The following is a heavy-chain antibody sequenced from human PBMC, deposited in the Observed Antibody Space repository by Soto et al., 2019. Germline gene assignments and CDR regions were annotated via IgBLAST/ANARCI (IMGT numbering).Heavy chain of an antibody. Sequence: EVQLVESGGGLVQPGGSLRLSCAASGFTFSDHYMDWVRQAPGKGLEWVGRSRNKADSYTTQYAASVKGRFTISRDDSKNSLYLQMNSMKTEDPAVYYCALRAGSFSLGQGTLVTVSS. D-gene: IGHD1-26*01. V-gene: IGHV3-72*01. J-gene: IGHJ5*02. CDR2: SRNKADSYTT. CDR1: GFTFSDHY. CDR3: ALRAGSFS.